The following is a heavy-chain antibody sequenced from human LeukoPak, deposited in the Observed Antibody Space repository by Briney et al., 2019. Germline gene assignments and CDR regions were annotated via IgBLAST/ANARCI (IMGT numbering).Heavy chain of an antibody. D-gene: IGHD2-15*01. V-gene: IGHV1-18*01. CDR1: GYTFSSSA. CDR3: AKDCSGGGCFLGRFGY. Sequence: GASVKVSCKASGYTFSSSAISWVRLAPGQGLEWMGWISGYDGDTEYAQKVQGRLTLTTDTSTSTAYMELRSLRSDDTAVYYCAKDCSGGGCFLGRFGYWGQGTLVTVSS. J-gene: IGHJ4*02. CDR2: ISGYDGDT.